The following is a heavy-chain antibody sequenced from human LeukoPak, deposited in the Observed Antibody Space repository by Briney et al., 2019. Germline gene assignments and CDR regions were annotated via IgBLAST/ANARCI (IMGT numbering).Heavy chain of an antibody. J-gene: IGHJ6*03. D-gene: IGHD5-18*01. CDR2: IYYSGST. CDR1: GDSISSGSYY. CDR3: ARGKEYSYFGEEHYMDV. V-gene: IGHV4-61*10. Sequence: PSETLSLTCTVSGDSISSGSYYWSWIRQPAGEGLEWIGYIYYSGSTNYNPSLKSRVTISVDTSKNQFSLKLSSVTAADTAVYYCARGKEYSYFGEEHYMDVWGKGTTVTVSS.